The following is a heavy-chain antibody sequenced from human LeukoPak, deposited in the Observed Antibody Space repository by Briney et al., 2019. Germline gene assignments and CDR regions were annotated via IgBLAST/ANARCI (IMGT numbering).Heavy chain of an antibody. Sequence: GESLKISCKGSGYSFTSYWIGWVRQMPGKGLEWMGIIYPGDSDTRYSPSFQGQVTISADKSISTAYLQWSSLKASDTAMYYCARLLATYYYGSGSYRAPSSIDYWGQGTLVTVSS. CDR3: ARLLATYYYGSGSYRAPSSIDY. D-gene: IGHD3-10*01. CDR2: IYPGDSDT. V-gene: IGHV5-51*01. CDR1: GYSFTSYW. J-gene: IGHJ4*02.